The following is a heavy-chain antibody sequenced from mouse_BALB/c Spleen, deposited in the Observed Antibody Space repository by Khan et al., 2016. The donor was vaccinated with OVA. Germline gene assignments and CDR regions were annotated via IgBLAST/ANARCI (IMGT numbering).Heavy chain of an antibody. CDR2: ISYSGST. CDR3: ARKNYYGYALDY. CDR1: VYSITSNYA. Sequence: VQLKESGPGLVKPSQSLSLTCTVTVYSITSNYAWNWIRQFPGNKLEWMGYISYSGSTSYNPSLKSRISITRDTSKNQFFLQLNSVTTEDTATYYCARKNYYGYALDYWGQGTSVTVSS. J-gene: IGHJ4*01. V-gene: IGHV3-2*02. D-gene: IGHD1-1*01.